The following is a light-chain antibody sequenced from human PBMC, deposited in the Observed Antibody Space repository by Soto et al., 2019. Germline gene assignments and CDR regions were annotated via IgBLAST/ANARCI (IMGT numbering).Light chain of an antibody. V-gene: IGLV2-11*01. CDR2: DVN. Sequence: QSALTQPRSVSGSPGQSVTISCTGTNNDVGFYNYVSWYQQQLGKAPKLLIYDVNKRPSGVPPRFSGSKSANTASLTISGLQAADEADYYCLSYTSANTRVFGGGTKLTVL. CDR3: LSYTSANTRV. J-gene: IGLJ3*02. CDR1: NNDVGFYNY.